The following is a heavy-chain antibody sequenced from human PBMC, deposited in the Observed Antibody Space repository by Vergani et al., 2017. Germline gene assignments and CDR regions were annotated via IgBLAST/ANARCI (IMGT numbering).Heavy chain of an antibody. D-gene: IGHD5-12*01. CDR1: GFTFSSYA. CDR3: ARDSAGSSGYDYGSDY. V-gene: IGHV3-23*01. CDR2: ISGSGGST. Sequence: EVQLLESGGGLVQPGGSLRLSCAASGFTFSSYAMSWVRQAPGKGLEWVSAISGSGGSTYYADSVKGRFTISRDNSKNTLYLQMNSLRAEDTAVYYCARDSAGSSGYDYGSDYWGQGTLVTVSS. J-gene: IGHJ4*02.